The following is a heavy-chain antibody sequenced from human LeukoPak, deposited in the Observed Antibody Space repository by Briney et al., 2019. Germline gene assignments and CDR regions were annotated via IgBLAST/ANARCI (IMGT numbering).Heavy chain of an antibody. CDR3: ARQGYYYYMDV. Sequence: SETLSLTCTVSGGSISTYYWSWIRQPPGKRLEWIGYIAHDESTNYNPSLKSRVTISVDTSKNQFSLKLGFVTAADTAIYYCARQGYYYYMDVWGKGTTVTVSS. J-gene: IGHJ6*03. CDR1: GGSISTYY. CDR2: IAHDEST. V-gene: IGHV4-59*08.